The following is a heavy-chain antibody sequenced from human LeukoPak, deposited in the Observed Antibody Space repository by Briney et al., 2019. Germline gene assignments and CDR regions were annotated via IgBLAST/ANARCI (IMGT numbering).Heavy chain of an antibody. CDR3: ARYNSSNWYVVDY. V-gene: IGHV4-61*01. D-gene: IGHD6-13*01. J-gene: IGHJ4*02. CDR2: IYYSGST. Sequence: SETLSLTCTVSGGSVSSSTYYWTWIRQPPGKGLEWIGYIYYSGSTNYNPSLKSRVTISVDTSKNQFSLKLSSVTAADTAVYYCARYNSSNWYVVDYWGQGTLVTVSS. CDR1: GGSVSSSTYY.